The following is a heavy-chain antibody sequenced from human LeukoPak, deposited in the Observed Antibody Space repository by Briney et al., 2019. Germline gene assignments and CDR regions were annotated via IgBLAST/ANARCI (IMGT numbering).Heavy chain of an antibody. CDR3: VRESSLKY. CDR1: GFTFSSHW. Sequence: PGGSLRLSCAASGFTFSSHWMHWVRQAPGEGLVWVSGINSDGSSTSYADSVKGRFTISRDNAKNTLYVQMNSLRAEDTAVYYCVRESSLKYWGQGTLVTVSS. D-gene: IGHD6-19*01. CDR2: INSDGSST. J-gene: IGHJ4*02. V-gene: IGHV3-74*01.